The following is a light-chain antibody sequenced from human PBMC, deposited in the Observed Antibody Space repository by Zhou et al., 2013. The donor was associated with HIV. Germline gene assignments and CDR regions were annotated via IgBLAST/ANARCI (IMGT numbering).Light chain of an antibody. CDR2: GAS. CDR1: QSVRSN. V-gene: IGKV3-15*01. J-gene: IGKJ2*01. Sequence: ETVMTQSPATLSVSPGARATLSCRASQSVRSNLAWYQQKLGQAPRLLIYGASTRATGIPARFSGSGSGTDFTLTISSLQSEDFAVYYCLQYNDWPYTFGQGTKVEIK. CDR3: LQYNDWPYT.